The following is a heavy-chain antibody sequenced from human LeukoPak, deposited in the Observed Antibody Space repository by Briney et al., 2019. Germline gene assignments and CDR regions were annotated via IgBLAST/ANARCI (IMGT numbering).Heavy chain of an antibody. CDR1: GFTFSSYS. V-gene: IGHV3-21*01. D-gene: IGHD5-12*01. CDR3: ARVGGYSGYDSAHYYYYYMDV. Sequence: GGSLRLSCAASGFTFSSYSMNWVRQAPGKGLEWVSSISSSSSYIYYADSVKGRFTISRDNAKNSLYLQMNSLRAEDTAVYYCARVGGYSGYDSAHYYYYYMDVWGKGTTVTVSS. CDR2: ISSSSSYI. J-gene: IGHJ6*03.